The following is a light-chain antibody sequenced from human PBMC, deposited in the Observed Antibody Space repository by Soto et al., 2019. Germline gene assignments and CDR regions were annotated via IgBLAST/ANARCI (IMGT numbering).Light chain of an antibody. CDR1: QGVSRY. CDR3: QQRSNCPLT. J-gene: IGKJ4*01. CDR2: DAS. V-gene: IGKV3D-11*01. Sequence: EIDLTQSPSTLSFSLGERVTLSCRASQGVSRYLAWYQQKPGKAPRLLIYDASNMHTGIPSRFSGGGSETDYTLTISSLQPGDFAVYYCQQRSNCPLTFGGGTKLEIK.